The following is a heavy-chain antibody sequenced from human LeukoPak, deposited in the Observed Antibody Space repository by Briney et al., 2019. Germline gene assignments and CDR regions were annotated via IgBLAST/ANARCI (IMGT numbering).Heavy chain of an antibody. J-gene: IGHJ4*02. D-gene: IGHD3-16*01. CDR3: ARDGGGSVDY. Sequence: GSSVKVSCKACGVTFSSYSMSWVRQAPGQGLEWMGEINPMFKTPKYVQKFQDRLTITADESTSTAYMELNSLRSDDKAVYYCARDGGGSVDYWGQGTLITVSS. CDR2: INPMFKTP. V-gene: IGHV1-69*01. CDR1: GVTFSSYS.